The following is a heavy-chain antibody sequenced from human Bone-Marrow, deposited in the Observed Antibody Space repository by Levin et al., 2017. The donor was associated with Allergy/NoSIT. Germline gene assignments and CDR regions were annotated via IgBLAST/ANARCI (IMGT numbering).Heavy chain of an antibody. Sequence: GGSLRLSCAASGFSFSKYGMHWVRQAPGKGLEWLALIWYDGSKKYYVDSVKGRFTISRDNSKNTLYLQMNSLRAEDTAVYYCARDGDYGDYSGYDYYYGLDVWGQGTTVTVSS. J-gene: IGHJ6*02. D-gene: IGHD4-17*01. CDR3: ARDGDYGDYSGYDYYYGLDV. CDR2: IWYDGSKK. V-gene: IGHV3-33*01. CDR1: GFSFSKYG.